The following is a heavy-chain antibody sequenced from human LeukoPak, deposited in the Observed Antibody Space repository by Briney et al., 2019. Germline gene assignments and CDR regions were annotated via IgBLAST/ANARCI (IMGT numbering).Heavy chain of an antibody. V-gene: IGHV3-43*02. CDR1: GFTFDDYA. Sequence: GGSLSLSCAASGFTFDDYAMHWVRQAPGKGLEWVSLISGDGGSTYYADSVKGRFTISRDNSKNSLYLQMNSLRTEDTALYYCAKDMDCSGGSCYRPARFGRYYGMDVWGQGTTVTVSS. CDR3: AKDMDCSGGSCYRPARFGRYYGMDV. D-gene: IGHD2-15*01. J-gene: IGHJ6*02. CDR2: ISGDGGST.